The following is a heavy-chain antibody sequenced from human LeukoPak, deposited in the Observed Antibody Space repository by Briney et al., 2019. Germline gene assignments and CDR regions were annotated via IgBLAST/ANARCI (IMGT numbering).Heavy chain of an antibody. Sequence: PGGSLRLSCAASGFTFSDYYMSWIRQAPGKGLEWVSYISSSGSTIYYADSVKGRFTISRDNSKNTLYLQMNSLRAEDTAVYYCAKSGYYGSSGYSWGQGTLVTVSS. CDR1: GFTFSDYY. D-gene: IGHD3-22*01. V-gene: IGHV3-11*04. J-gene: IGHJ4*02. CDR3: AKSGYYGSSGYS. CDR2: ISSSGSTI.